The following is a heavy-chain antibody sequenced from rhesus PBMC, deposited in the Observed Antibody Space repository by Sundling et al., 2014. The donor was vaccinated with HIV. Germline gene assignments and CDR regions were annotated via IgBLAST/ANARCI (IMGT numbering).Heavy chain of an antibody. J-gene: IGHJ6*01. CDR1: GASMSAYW. CDR3: AIAGDDILTGSQHYGLDS. Sequence: QVQLQESGPGLVKPSETLSLTCTVSGASMSAYWWAWIRQSPGKGLEWIGEINGYSGSTNYNPSLKSRVSISRDTSKNQFSLKLSSMTAADTAVYYCAIAGDDILTGSQHYGLDSWGQGVVVTVSS. V-gene: IGHV4-80*01. CDR2: INGYSGST. D-gene: IGHD3-40*01.